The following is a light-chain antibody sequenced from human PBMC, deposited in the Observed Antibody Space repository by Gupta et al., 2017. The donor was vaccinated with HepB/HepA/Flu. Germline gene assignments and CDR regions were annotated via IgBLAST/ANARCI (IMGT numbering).Light chain of an antibody. CDR1: SSDVGGYNY. Sequence: SALTQPASASGSPGPSITISCTGTSSDVGGYNYVSWYQQHPGKAPKLMIYDVSNRPSGVSNRFSGSKSGNTASLTISGLQAEDEADYYCSSYTSSSTPVVFGGGTKLTVL. V-gene: IGLV2-14*03. CDR2: DVS. CDR3: SSYTSSSTPVV. J-gene: IGLJ3*02.